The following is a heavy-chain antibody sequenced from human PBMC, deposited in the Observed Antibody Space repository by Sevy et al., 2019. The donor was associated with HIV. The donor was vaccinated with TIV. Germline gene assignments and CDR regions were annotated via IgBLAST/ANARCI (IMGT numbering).Heavy chain of an antibody. CDR1: GFTFSGNW. D-gene: IGHD3-16*01. CDR2: IKGDGSDK. Sequence: GGSLRLSCAASGFTFSGNWMNWVRQAPGKGLEWVANIKGDGSDKHYVDSVEGRFTISRDNAKNLLFLQMNSLRVEDTAVYYCAHETFGRFQPWGQGTLVTVSS. V-gene: IGHV3-7*01. CDR3: AHETFGRFQP. J-gene: IGHJ4*02.